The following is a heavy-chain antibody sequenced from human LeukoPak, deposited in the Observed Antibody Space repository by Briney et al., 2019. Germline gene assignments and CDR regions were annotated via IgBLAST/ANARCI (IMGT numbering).Heavy chain of an antibody. D-gene: IGHD3-3*01. CDR3: ATEGEEWTNFDY. CDR1: GFTFSTTG. V-gene: IGHV3-30*04. Sequence: GGSLRLSCAASGFTFSTTGLHWDRQAPGKGLEWVAMISPDGSTTFYTDSMKGRLTISRDNSNNTLYLQMNSLRLEDTALYYCATEGEEWTNFDYWGQGTLVTVSS. J-gene: IGHJ4*02. CDR2: ISPDGSTT.